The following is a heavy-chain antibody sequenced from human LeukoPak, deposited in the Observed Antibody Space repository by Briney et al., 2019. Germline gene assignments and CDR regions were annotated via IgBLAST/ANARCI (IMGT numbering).Heavy chain of an antibody. J-gene: IGHJ4*02. CDR2: ISSSSSYI. V-gene: IGHV3-21*01. CDR3: VRGYSYGQFYFDY. CDR1: GFTFSSYS. Sequence: MPGGSLRLSCAASGFTFSSYSMNWVRQAPGKGLEWVSSISSSSSYIYYADSVKGRFTISGDNAKNSLYLQMNSLRAEDTAVYYCVRGYSYGQFYFDYWGQGTLVTVSS. D-gene: IGHD5-18*01.